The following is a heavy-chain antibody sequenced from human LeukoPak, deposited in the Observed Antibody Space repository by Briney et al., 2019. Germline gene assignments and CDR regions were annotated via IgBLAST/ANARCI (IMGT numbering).Heavy chain of an antibody. D-gene: IGHD3-3*01. V-gene: IGHV1-69*04. CDR1: GGTFSSYA. CDR3: AGAGSGSGYPLDY. CDR2: IILIFGIA. J-gene: IGHJ4*02. Sequence: GASVKVSCKASGGTFSSYAISWVRQAPGQGLEWMGRIILIFGIANYAQKFQGRVTITADKSTSTAYMELCSLRSEDTAVYYCAGAGSGSGYPLDYWGQGTLVTVSS.